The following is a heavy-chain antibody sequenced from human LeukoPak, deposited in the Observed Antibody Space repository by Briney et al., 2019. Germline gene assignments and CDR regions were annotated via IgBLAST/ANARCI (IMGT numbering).Heavy chain of an antibody. Sequence: PGRSLRLSCAAFGFTFRTYGIHWVRQAPGKGLEWVAVISYDGGTKYYADSVKDRFTIPRDNSKNTLSLQMNSLRTEDTAVYYCAKEYWGGSCYEDYFDYWGQGTLVTVSS. CDR1: GFTFRTYG. CDR3: AKEYWGGSCYEDYFDY. D-gene: IGHD2-15*01. V-gene: IGHV3-30*18. CDR2: ISYDGGTK. J-gene: IGHJ4*02.